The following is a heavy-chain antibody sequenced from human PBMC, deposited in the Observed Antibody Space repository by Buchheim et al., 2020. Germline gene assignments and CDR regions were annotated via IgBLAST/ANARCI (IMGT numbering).Heavy chain of an antibody. V-gene: IGHV3-48*03. CDR2: ISSSGSTI. J-gene: IGHJ4*02. CDR3: ARDPSTYYDILNSSPTLDY. Sequence: EVQLVESGGGLVQPGGSLRLSCAASGFTFSSYEMNWVRQAPGKGLEWVSYISSSGSTIYYADSVKGRFTISRDNAKNSLYLKMNSLRAEDTAVYYCARDPSTYYDILNSSPTLDYWGQGTL. CDR1: GFTFSSYE. D-gene: IGHD3-9*01.